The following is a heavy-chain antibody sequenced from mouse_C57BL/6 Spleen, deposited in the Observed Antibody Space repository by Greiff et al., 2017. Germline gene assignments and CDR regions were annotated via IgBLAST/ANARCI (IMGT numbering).Heavy chain of an antibody. D-gene: IGHD2-3*01. Sequence: VQLQQPGAELVRPGSSVKLSCKASGYTFTSYWMDWVKQRPGQGLEWIGNIYPSDSETHYNQKFKDKATLTVDKSSSTAYMQLSSLTSEDSAVYYCARPIYDGYSWFAYWGQGTLVTVSA. CDR1: GYTFTSYW. J-gene: IGHJ3*01. CDR3: ARPIYDGYSWFAY. CDR2: IYPSDSET. V-gene: IGHV1-61*01.